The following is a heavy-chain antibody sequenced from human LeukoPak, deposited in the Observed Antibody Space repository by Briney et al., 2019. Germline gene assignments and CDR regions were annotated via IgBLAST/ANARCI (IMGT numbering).Heavy chain of an antibody. V-gene: IGHV3-7*04. D-gene: IGHD6-25*01. CDR3: ARGGRGPDS. J-gene: IGHJ4*02. CDR2: IKEDGSDK. CDR1: GFTVSSSS. Sequence: PGGSLRLSCAASGFTVSSSSMSWVRQAPGKGLEWVANIKEDGSDKIYVDSVKGRFTISRDNAKNSLHLQMNSLRADDTSVYYCARGGRGPDSWGQGTLVTVSS.